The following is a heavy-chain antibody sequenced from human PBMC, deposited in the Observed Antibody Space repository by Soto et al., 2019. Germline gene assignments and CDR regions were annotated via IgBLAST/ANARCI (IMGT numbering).Heavy chain of an antibody. D-gene: IGHD2-2*01. J-gene: IGHJ6*02. Sequence: QVQLVQSGAEVKKPGSSVKVSCKASGGTFSSYAISWVRQAPGQGLEWMGGIIPIFGTANYAQKFQGRVTITADKSTSTAYMELSSLRYEDTAVYYCASPQDIVVVPAAKGGYYYYGMDVWGQGTTVTVSS. CDR3: ASPQDIVVVPAAKGGYYYYGMDV. CDR2: IIPIFGTA. V-gene: IGHV1-69*06. CDR1: GGTFSSYA.